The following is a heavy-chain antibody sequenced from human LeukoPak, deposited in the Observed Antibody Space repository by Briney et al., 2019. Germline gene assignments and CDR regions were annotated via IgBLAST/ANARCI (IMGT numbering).Heavy chain of an antibody. Sequence: PGGSLRLSCAASGFTFSSYAMSWVRQAPGKGLEWVSVISGSGGSTYYADSVKGRFTISRDNSKNTLYLQMNSPRAEDTAVYYCAKYSSSWYYSDYWGQGTLVTVSS. J-gene: IGHJ4*02. CDR1: GFTFSSYA. V-gene: IGHV3-23*01. D-gene: IGHD6-13*01. CDR3: AKYSSSWYYSDY. CDR2: ISGSGGST.